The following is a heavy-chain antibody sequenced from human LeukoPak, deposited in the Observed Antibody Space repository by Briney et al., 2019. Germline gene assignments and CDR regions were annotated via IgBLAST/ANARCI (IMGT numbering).Heavy chain of an antibody. V-gene: IGHV3-48*01. J-gene: IGHJ4*02. D-gene: IGHD3-3*01. CDR3: ARGYDFWSGYSIDY. CDR1: GFTFSSYT. Sequence: PGGSLRLSCAASGFTFSSYTMSWVRQAPGKGLEWVSYISSSSSTIYYADSVKGRFTISRDNAKNSLYLQMNSLRAEDTAVYYCARGYDFWSGYSIDYWGQGTLVTVSS. CDR2: ISSSSSTI.